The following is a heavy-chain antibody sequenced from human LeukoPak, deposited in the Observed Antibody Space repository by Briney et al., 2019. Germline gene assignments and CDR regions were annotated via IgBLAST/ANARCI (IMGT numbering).Heavy chain of an antibody. CDR3: AKDRAIFGVVTAFDY. D-gene: IGHD3-3*01. CDR1: GFTFSSYG. J-gene: IGHJ4*02. V-gene: IGHV3-30*02. CDR2: IRYDGSNK. Sequence: GGSLRLSCAASGFTFSSYGMHWVRQAPGKGLEWVAFIRYDGSNKYYADSVKGRFTISRDNSKNTLYLQMNSLRAEDTAVCYCAKDRAIFGVVTAFDYWGQGTLVTVSS.